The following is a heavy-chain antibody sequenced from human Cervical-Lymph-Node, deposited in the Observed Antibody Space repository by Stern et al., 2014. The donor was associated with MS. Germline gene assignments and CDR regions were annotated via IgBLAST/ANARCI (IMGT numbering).Heavy chain of an antibody. V-gene: IGHV4-31*03. J-gene: IGHJ4*02. D-gene: IGHD3-16*01. Sequence: QLQLQESGPGLMKPSQTLSLTCTVSGGSISTTGYYWTWIRQHPGKGLEWIGYIHYSGSTYYNPSLKSRGTISVDTSKNQFSLKLSSVIAADTALYFCARSDRLWGSFDYWGQGSLVTVSS. CDR3: ARSDRLWGSFDY. CDR2: IHYSGST. CDR1: GGSISTTGYY.